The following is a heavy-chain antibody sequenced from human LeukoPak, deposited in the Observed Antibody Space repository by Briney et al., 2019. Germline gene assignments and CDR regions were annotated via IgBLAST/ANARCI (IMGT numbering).Heavy chain of an antibody. D-gene: IGHD2-2*01. J-gene: IGHJ4*02. V-gene: IGHV3-53*01. CDR2: IYSGGST. CDR1: GFTVSSNY. CDR3: ATLGYCSSTSCRGDY. Sequence: GGSLRLSCAASGFTVSSNYMSWVRQAPGKGLEWVSVIYSGGSTYYADSVKGRFTISRDNSKNTLYLQMNSLRAEDTAVYYCATLGYCSSTSCRGDYLGQGTLVTVSS.